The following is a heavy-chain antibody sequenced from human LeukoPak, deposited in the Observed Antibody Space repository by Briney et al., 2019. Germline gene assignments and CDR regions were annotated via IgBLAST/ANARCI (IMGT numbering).Heavy chain of an antibody. CDR1: GFTFDDYG. J-gene: IGHJ3*02. CDR3: ARDILRDDICPSAFDI. D-gene: IGHD3-9*01. Sequence: GGSLRLSCAASGFTFDDYGMSWVRQAPGKGLEWVSNINWNGGSTGYADSVKGRFTISRDNAKSSRYLQMTSLRAEDTALYSCARDILRDDICPSAFDIWGQGTMVIVSS. CDR2: INWNGGST. V-gene: IGHV3-20*04.